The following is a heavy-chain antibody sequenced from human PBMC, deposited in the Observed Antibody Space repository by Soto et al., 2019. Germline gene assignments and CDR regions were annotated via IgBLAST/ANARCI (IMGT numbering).Heavy chain of an antibody. CDR2: IWYDGSNK. CDR1: GFTFSSYG. CDR3: ARDKAAAGTLAFDI. D-gene: IGHD6-13*01. V-gene: IGHV3-33*01. Sequence: GGSLRLSCAASGFTFSSYGMHWVRQAPGKGLEWVAVIWYDGSNKYYADSVKGRFTISRDNSKNTLYLQMNSLRAEDTAVYYCARDKAAAGTLAFDIWGQGTMVTVSS. J-gene: IGHJ3*02.